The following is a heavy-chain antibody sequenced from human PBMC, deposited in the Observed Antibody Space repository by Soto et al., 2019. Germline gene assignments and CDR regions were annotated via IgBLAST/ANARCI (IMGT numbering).Heavy chain of an antibody. CDR1: GFTFSSYD. Sequence: EVQLVESGGGLVQPGGSLRLSCAASGFTFSSYDMHWVRQATGKGLEWVSAIGTAGDTYYPGSVKGRFTISRENAKNSLYLQMNSLRAGDTAEYYCARSRPNDYGDQLDAFDIWGQGTMVTVSS. V-gene: IGHV3-13*01. J-gene: IGHJ3*02. D-gene: IGHD4-17*01. CDR2: IGTAGDT. CDR3: ARSRPNDYGDQLDAFDI.